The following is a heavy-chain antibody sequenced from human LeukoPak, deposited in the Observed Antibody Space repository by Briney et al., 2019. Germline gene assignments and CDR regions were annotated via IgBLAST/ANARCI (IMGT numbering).Heavy chain of an antibody. CDR3: ARVFGQWLVSFDV. CDR1: GFTFSTYW. D-gene: IGHD6-19*01. V-gene: IGHV3-74*01. J-gene: IGHJ3*01. CDR2: IDHDGINT. Sequence: GGSLRLSCAASGFTFSTYWMHWVRQAPGKGLVWVSRIDHDGINTYYADSVKGRFTISRDNAKNTLYLQMNSLRADDTAVYYCARVFGQWLVSFDVWGRGTMVTVSS.